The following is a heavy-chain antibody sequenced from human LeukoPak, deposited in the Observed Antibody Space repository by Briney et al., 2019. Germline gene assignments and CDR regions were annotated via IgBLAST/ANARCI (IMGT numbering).Heavy chain of an antibody. CDR1: GDSISSFY. Sequence: PSETLSLTCTVSGDSISSFYWSWIRQPAGKGLEWIGRIYSSGSTNYNPSLESRVTMSVDTSKNQFSLRLRSVTAADTAVYYCARDRYYYDSSGYYSAFDTWGQGTMVTVSS. V-gene: IGHV4-4*07. J-gene: IGHJ3*02. CDR3: ARDRYYYDSSGYYSAFDT. D-gene: IGHD3-22*01. CDR2: IYSSGST.